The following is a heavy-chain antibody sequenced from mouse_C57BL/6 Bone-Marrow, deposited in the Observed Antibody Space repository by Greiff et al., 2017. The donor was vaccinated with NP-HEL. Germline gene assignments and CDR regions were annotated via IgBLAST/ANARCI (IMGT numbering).Heavy chain of an antibody. J-gene: IGHJ2*01. CDR1: GFSLTSYG. CDR3: AKYYGSSYPYYFDY. CDR2: IWRGGST. D-gene: IGHD1-1*01. V-gene: IGHV2-5*01. Sequence: VQLQQSGPGLVQPSQSLSITCTVSGFSLTSYGVHWVRQSPGKGLEWLGVIWRGGSTDYNAAFMSRLSITKDNSKSQVFFKMNSLQADDTAIYYCAKYYGSSYPYYFDYWGQGTTLTVSS.